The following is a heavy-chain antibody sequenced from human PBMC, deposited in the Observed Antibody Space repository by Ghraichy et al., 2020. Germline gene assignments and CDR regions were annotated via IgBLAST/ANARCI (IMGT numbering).Heavy chain of an antibody. V-gene: IGHV3-7*01. CDR3: AREADSSSSGYYYYGMDV. J-gene: IGHJ6*02. Sequence: GGSLRLSCAASGFTFSSYWMSCVRQAPGKGLEWVANIKQDGSEKYYVDSVKGRFTISRDNAKNSLYLQMNSLRAEDTAVYYCAREADSSSSGYYYYGMDVWGQGTTVTVSS. CDR1: GFTFSSYW. CDR2: IKQDGSEK. D-gene: IGHD6-6*01.